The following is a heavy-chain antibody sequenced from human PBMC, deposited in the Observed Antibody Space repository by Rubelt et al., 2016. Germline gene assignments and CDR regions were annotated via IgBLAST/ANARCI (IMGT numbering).Heavy chain of an antibody. CDR1: GGSISSYY. CDR3: ARGDPDYGDYGRAFDI. D-gene: IGHD4-17*01. J-gene: IGHJ3*02. CDR2: IYYSGST. V-gene: IGHV4-59*01. Sequence: QVQLQESGPGLVKPSETLSLTCTVSGGSISSYYWSWIRQPPGKGLEWIGYIYYSGSTNYNPSLKSRVTISVDTSKSQFSLKLSSVTAADTAVYYCARGDPDYGDYGRAFDIWGQGTMVTVSS.